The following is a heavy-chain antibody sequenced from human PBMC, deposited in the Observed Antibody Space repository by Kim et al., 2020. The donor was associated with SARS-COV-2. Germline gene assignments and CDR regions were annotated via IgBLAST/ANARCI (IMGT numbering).Heavy chain of an antibody. Sequence: GGSLRLSCAASGFTFSSYAMSWVRQAPGKGLEWVSAISGSGGSTYYADSVKGRFTISRDNSKNTLYLQMNSLRAEDTAVYYCAKSELLWFGESYSPCMDVWGQGTTVTVSS. V-gene: IGHV3-23*01. J-gene: IGHJ6*02. CDR1: GFTFSSYA. D-gene: IGHD3-10*01. CDR2: ISGSGGST. CDR3: AKSELLWFGESYSPCMDV.